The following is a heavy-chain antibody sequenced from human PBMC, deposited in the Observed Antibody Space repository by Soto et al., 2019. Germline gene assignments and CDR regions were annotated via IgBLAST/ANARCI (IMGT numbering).Heavy chain of an antibody. Sequence: VGSLRLSCAASGFTFSSYAMHWVRQAPGKGLEWVAVISYDGSNKYYADSVKGRFTISRDNSKNTLYLQMNSLRAEDTAVYYCARDGMDHRGFDYWGQGTLVTVSS. CDR1: GFTFSSYA. V-gene: IGHV3-30-3*01. CDR2: ISYDGSNK. CDR3: ARDGMDHRGFDY. J-gene: IGHJ4*02. D-gene: IGHD3-10*01.